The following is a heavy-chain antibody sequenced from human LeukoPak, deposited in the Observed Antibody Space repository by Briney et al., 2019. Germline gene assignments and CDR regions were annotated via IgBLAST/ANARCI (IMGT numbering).Heavy chain of an antibody. Sequence: ASVKVSCKASGYTFTSYYMHWVRQAPGQGLEWMGIINPSGGSTSYAQKFQGRVTMTRDMSTSTVYMEPSSLSSEDTAVYYCARARYCSSTSCYTPWFDPWGQGTLVTVSS. CDR3: ARARYCSSTSCYTPWFDP. J-gene: IGHJ5*02. D-gene: IGHD2-2*02. V-gene: IGHV1-46*01. CDR1: GYTFTSYY. CDR2: INPSGGST.